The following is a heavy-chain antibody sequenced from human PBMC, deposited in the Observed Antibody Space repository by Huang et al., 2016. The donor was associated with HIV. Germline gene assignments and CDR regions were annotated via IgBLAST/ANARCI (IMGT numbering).Heavy chain of an antibody. CDR3: ARSEPSRYYFDY. J-gene: IGHJ4*02. CDR1: GFTFSNYA. CDR2: ISNEGSTK. V-gene: IGHV3-30-3*01. Sequence: QVQLVESGGGVVQPGTSLRLSCAASGFTFSNYAMNCVRQAPGKGLELVAVISNEGSTKYYADSVKGRFTISRDNSKNTVYLQMNSLRAEDTAVYYCARSEPSRYYFDYWGQGTLVTVSS.